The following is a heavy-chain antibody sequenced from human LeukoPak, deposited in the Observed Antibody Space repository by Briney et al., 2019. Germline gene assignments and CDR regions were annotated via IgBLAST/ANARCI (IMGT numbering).Heavy chain of an antibody. D-gene: IGHD6-6*01. CDR1: GGSISSSSYS. CDR3: ASLSAEYSSSPDAFDI. V-gene: IGHV4-39*01. J-gene: IGHJ3*02. Sequence: SETLSLTCTVSGGSISSSSYSWGWIRQPPGKGLEWIGSIYYSGSTYYNPSLRSRVTISVDTSKNQFSLKLSSVTAADTAVYYCASLSAEYSSSPDAFDIWGQGTMVTVSS. CDR2: IYYSGST.